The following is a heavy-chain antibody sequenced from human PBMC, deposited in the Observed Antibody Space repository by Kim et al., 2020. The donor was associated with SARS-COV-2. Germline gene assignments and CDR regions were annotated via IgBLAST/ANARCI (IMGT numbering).Heavy chain of an antibody. CDR1: GGSISSYY. V-gene: IGHV4-59*13. CDR3: ARGQRITIFGVVREMDV. Sequence: SETLSLTCTVSGGSISSYYWSWIRQPPGKGLEWIGYIYYSGSTNYNPSLKSRVTISVDTSKNQFSLKLSSVTAADTAVYYCARGQRITIFGVVREMDVWGKGTRSPSPQ. CDR2: IYYSGST. J-gene: IGHJ6*04. D-gene: IGHD3-3*01.